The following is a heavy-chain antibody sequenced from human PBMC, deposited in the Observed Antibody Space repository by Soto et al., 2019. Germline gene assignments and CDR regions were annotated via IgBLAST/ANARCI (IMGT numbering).Heavy chain of an antibody. CDR2: IYHSGRT. CDR1: GGAISSGGYS. J-gene: IGHJ4*02. V-gene: IGHV4-30-2*01. Sequence: QLQLQESGSGLVKPSQTLALTCAASGGAISSGGYSWSWILQPPGKGLQWIGYIYHSGRTYYSPYIKSRVTLSVNRSKNDFALKLSSVTAADTAVYYCATAPGPYWGQGTVVNVSP. CDR3: ATAPGPY.